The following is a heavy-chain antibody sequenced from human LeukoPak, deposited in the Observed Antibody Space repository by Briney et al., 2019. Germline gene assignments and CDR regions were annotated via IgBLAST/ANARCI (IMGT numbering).Heavy chain of an antibody. CDR3: AKDFRDQWLVNAFHI. V-gene: IGHV1-2*02. D-gene: IGHD6-19*01. CDR2: INPNTGGT. CDR1: GYTFSDYY. Sequence: ASLRLSCKSSGYTFSDYYIHWVRQAPGQGLEWMGWINPNTGGTNYAQKFQGRVTMTRDTSITTAYMELRSLEYDDTAVYYCAKDFRDQWLVNAFHIWGQGTMVTVSS. J-gene: IGHJ3*02.